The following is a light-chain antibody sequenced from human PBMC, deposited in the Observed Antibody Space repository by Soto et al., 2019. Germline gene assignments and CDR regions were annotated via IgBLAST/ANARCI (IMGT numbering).Light chain of an antibody. Sequence: DIQMTQSPSTLSASVGDRVTITCRASQSISSWLAWYQQKPGKAPKLLIYKASSLESGVPSRFSGSVSGADFTLTISSLQPEDFATYFCQQSNSLPYTFGQGTKVDI. CDR2: KAS. CDR3: QQSNSLPYT. V-gene: IGKV1-5*03. J-gene: IGKJ2*01. CDR1: QSISSW.